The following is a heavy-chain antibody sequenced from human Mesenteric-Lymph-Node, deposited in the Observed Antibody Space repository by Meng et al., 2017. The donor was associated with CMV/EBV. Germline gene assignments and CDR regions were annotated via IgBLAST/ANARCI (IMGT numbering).Heavy chain of an antibody. CDR1: GGSFSGYY. J-gene: IGHJ5*02. V-gene: IGHV4-34*01. Sequence: GSLRLSCAVYGGSFSGYYWSWIRQPPGKGLEWIGEINHSGSTNYNPSLKSRVTISVDTSKNQFSLKLSSVTAADTAVYYCARYLQLNWFDAWGQGTLVTVSS. CDR2: INHSGST. D-gene: IGHD1-1*01. CDR3: ARYLQLNWFDA.